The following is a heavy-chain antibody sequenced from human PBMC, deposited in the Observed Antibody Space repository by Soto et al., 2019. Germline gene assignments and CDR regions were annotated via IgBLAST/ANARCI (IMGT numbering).Heavy chain of an antibody. CDR1: GFTFSDYY. CDR3: ARNPENLSPLAS. Sequence: GGSLRLSCAASGFTFSDYYMSWIRQAPGKGLEWVSYISSSSSYTNYADSVKGRFTISRDNAKNSLYLQMNNLRAEDTAEYYGARNPENLSPLASWGQGTLVPVSS. V-gene: IGHV3-11*03. CDR2: ISSSSSYT. J-gene: IGHJ4*02.